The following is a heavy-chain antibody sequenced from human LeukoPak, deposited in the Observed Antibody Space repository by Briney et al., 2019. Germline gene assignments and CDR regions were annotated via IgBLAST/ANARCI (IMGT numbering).Heavy chain of an antibody. CDR1: GGSFSGYY. V-gene: IGHV4-34*01. CDR3: ARGRRITMVRGSSLTGVTFDY. Sequence: SETLSLTCAVFGGSFSGYYWSWIRQPPGKGLEWIGEINHGGSTNYNPSLKSRVTISVDTSKNQFSLKLSSVTAADTAVYYCARGRRITMVRGSSLTGVTFDYWGQGTLVTVSS. D-gene: IGHD3-10*01. J-gene: IGHJ4*02. CDR2: INHGGST.